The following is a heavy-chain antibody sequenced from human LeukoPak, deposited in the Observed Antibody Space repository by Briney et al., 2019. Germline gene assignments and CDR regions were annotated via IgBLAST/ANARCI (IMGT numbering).Heavy chain of an antibody. CDR2: ITTSSSYI. CDR1: AFTFSTYT. D-gene: IGHD1-26*01. J-gene: IGHJ4*02. Sequence: GGSLRLSCAASAFTFSTYTMNWVRQAPGKGLEWVSSITTSSSYIYYADSVKGRFTITRDNAQNSLTLHMNTLRADDTAIYYCAKDGGTHFDHWGQGTLVTVSS. CDR3: AKDGGTHFDH. V-gene: IGHV3-21*01.